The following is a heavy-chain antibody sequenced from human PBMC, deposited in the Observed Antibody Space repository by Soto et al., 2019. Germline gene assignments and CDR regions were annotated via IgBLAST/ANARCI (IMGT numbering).Heavy chain of an antibody. Sequence: GASAKVSCKASGYTLTCYGFSWVRQAPGQGLEWMGWISAYNGNTNYAQKLQGRVTMTTDTTTSTAYMELMSLRSDDTAVYYCVRDRAVAGNYFDYWGQGTLVTVSS. V-gene: IGHV1-18*04. J-gene: IGHJ4*02. CDR3: VRDRAVAGNYFDY. CDR1: GYTLTCYG. CDR2: ISAYNGNT. D-gene: IGHD6-19*01.